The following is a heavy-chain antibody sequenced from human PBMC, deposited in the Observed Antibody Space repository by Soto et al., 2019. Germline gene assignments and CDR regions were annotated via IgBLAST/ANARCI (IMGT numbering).Heavy chain of an antibody. CDR3: ARARQELGKNYHYYYYLMDV. CDR2: IIPIFGTA. CDR1: GGTFSSYA. D-gene: IGHD1-26*01. Sequence: ASVKVSCKASGGTFSSYAISWVRQAPRQGLEWMGGIIPIFGTANYAQKFQGRVTITADESTSTAYMELSSLRSEDTAVYYCARARQELGKNYHYYYYLMDVWGQGTRVTFSS. J-gene: IGHJ6*02. V-gene: IGHV1-69*13.